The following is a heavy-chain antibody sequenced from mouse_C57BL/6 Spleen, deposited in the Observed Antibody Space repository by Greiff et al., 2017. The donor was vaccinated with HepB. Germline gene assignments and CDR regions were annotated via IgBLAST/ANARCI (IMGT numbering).Heavy chain of an antibody. Sequence: QLQQSGPELVKPGASVKISCKASGYAFSSSWMNWVKQRPGKGLEWIGRIYPGDGDTNYNGKFKGKATLTADKSSNTAYMQLSSLTSEDSAVYFCARRDDYDKVGFAYWGQGTLVTVSA. CDR3: ARRDDYDKVGFAY. V-gene: IGHV1-82*01. D-gene: IGHD2-4*01. J-gene: IGHJ3*01. CDR1: GYAFSSSW. CDR2: IYPGDGDT.